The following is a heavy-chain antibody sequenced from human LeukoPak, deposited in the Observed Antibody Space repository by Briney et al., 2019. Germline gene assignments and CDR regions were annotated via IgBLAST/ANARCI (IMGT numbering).Heavy chain of an antibody. CDR3: ARDHGSAYYRAPRH. D-gene: IGHD3-10*01. CDR2: INPSGGST. Sequence: ASVKVSCKASGYIFTNYYMHWVRQAPGQGLEWMGTINPSGGSTTYAQKFQGRVTMTRDASTSTVYMELSSLRSEDTAVYYCARDHGSAYYRAPRHWGQGTLVTVSS. J-gene: IGHJ4*02. V-gene: IGHV1-46*01. CDR1: GYIFTNYY.